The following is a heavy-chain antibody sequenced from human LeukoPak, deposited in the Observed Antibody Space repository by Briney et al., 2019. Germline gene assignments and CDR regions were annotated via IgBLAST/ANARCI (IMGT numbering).Heavy chain of an antibody. D-gene: IGHD2/OR15-2a*01. CDR1: DASVSSVGYY. Sequence: SETLSLTCTVSDASVSSVGYYWGWIRQPPGKGLEWIGSIYYSGTTYYNPSLASRVTIFVDTSKNQFSLRLSSVIAADTAVYYCGRRDQAIGYWGQGTLVTVSS. CDR2: IYYSGTT. V-gene: IGHV4-39*01. J-gene: IGHJ4*02. CDR3: GRRDQAIGY.